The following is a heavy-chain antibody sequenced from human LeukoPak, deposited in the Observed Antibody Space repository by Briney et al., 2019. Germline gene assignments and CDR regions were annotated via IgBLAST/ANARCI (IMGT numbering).Heavy chain of an antibody. Sequence: SGGSLRLSCAASGFTFDDYAMHWVRQAPGKGLEWVSGISWNSGSIGYADSVKGRFTISRDNAKNSLYLQMNSQRAEDTALYYCAKDISVGQQWLVSYFDYWGQGTLVTVSS. CDR2: ISWNSGSI. D-gene: IGHD6-19*01. V-gene: IGHV3-9*01. J-gene: IGHJ4*02. CDR1: GFTFDDYA. CDR3: AKDISVGQQWLVSYFDY.